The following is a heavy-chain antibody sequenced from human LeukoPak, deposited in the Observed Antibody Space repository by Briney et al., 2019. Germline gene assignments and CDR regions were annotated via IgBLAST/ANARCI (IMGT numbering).Heavy chain of an antibody. Sequence: GGSLRLSCAASGFTFSTYAMSWVRQAPGKGLEWVSTISGSGGSTYYADSAKGRFTISRDNSKNTLYLQMNSLRAEDTAIYYCAKVQDYDILTGYYIAGGKFDYWGQGTLVTGSS. V-gene: IGHV3-23*01. CDR2: ISGSGGST. D-gene: IGHD3-9*01. CDR1: GFTFSTYA. J-gene: IGHJ4*02. CDR3: AKVQDYDILTGYYIAGGKFDY.